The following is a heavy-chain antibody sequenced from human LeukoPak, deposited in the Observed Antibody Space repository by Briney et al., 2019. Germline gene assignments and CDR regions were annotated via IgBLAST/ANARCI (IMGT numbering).Heavy chain of an antibody. CDR2: ISGSGGST. Sequence: GGSLRLSCAASGFTFSSYAMSWVRQAPGKGLERVSAISGSGGSTYYADSVKGRFTISRDNSKNTLYLQMNSLRAEDTAVYYCAKGRWAVWYFDLWGRGTLVTVSS. CDR1: GFTFSSYA. V-gene: IGHV3-23*01. CDR3: AKGRWAVWYFDL. D-gene: IGHD4-23*01. J-gene: IGHJ2*01.